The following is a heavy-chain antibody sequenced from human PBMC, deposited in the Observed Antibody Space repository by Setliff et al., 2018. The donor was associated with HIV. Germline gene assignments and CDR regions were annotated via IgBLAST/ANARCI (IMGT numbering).Heavy chain of an antibody. D-gene: IGHD3-9*01. J-gene: IGHJ3*02. V-gene: IGHV4-4*02. CDR1: GGSITSSNW. CDR2: IYITGDT. CDR3: ARSQEDFDILTGYPPIGASDI. Sequence: SETLSLTCAVSGGSITSSNWWSWVRQPPGKGLEWIGEIYITGDTDYNPSLKSRVTISVDTSKNQFSLTLTSVTAADTAVYYCARSQEDFDILTGYPPIGASDIWGQGIMVTVSS.